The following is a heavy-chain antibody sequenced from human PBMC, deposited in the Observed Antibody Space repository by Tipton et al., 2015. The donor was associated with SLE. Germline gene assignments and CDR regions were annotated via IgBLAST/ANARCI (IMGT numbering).Heavy chain of an antibody. CDR3: ARVGEGARAFDI. CDR1: GYTFTSYY. CDR2: INPSGGST. J-gene: IGHJ3*02. V-gene: IGHV1-46*01. D-gene: IGHD1-26*01. Sequence: QSGAEVKKPGTSVKVSCKASGYTFTSYYMHWVRQAPGQGLEWMGIINPSGGSTSYAQKFQGRVTMTRDTSTSTVYMELSSLRSEDTAVYYCARVGEGARAFDIWGQGAMVTVSS.